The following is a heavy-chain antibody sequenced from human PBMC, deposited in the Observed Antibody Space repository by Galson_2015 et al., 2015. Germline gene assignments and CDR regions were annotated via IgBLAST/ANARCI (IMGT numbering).Heavy chain of an antibody. CDR2: IIPIFGTA. Sequence: SVKVSCKASGGTFSSYAISWVRQAPGQGLEWMGGIIPIFGTANYAQKFQGRVTITADESTSTAYMELSSLRSEDTAVYYCARDHCSSTSCRWGYYYYYMDVWGKGTTVTVSS. J-gene: IGHJ6*03. CDR1: GGTFSSYA. D-gene: IGHD2-2*01. V-gene: IGHV1-69*13. CDR3: ARDHCSSTSCRWGYYYYYMDV.